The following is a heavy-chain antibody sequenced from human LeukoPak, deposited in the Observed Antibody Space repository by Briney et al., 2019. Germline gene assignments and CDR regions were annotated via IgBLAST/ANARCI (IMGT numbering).Heavy chain of an antibody. CDR1: GFTLSSYG. CDR3: ANGDGYNAIYY. V-gene: IGHV3-30*18. Sequence: PGRSLRLSCAASGFTLSSYGMHGVRQAPGKGREWVAVISYDGSNKYYADSVKGRFTLSSDNSKNTLYLQMNSRRTEDTAVYYCANGDGYNAIYYWGQGTLVTVSS. J-gene: IGHJ4*02. CDR2: ISYDGSNK. D-gene: IGHD5-24*01.